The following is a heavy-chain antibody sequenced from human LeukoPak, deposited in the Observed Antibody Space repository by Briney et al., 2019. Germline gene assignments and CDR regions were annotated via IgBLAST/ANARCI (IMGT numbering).Heavy chain of an antibody. CDR3: ATLGYCSSTSCPQLLYFDY. D-gene: IGHD2-2*01. CDR1: GYTFTGYY. CDR2: INPNSGGT. Sequence: ASVKVSCKASGYTFTGYYMHWVRQAPGQGLEWMGWINPNSGGTNYAHKFQGRVTMTRDTSISTAYMELSRLRSDDTAVYYCATLGYCSSTSCPQLLYFDYWGQGTLVTVSS. J-gene: IGHJ4*01. V-gene: IGHV1-2*02.